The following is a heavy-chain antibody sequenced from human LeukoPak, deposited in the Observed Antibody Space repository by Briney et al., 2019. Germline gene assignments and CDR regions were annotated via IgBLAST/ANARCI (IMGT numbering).Heavy chain of an antibody. V-gene: IGHV4-34*01. Sequence: SETLSLTCAVYGGSFSGYYWSWIRQPPGKGLEWIGEINHSGSTNYNPSLKSRVTISVDTSKNQFSLKLSSVTAADTAVYYCARGWVYSGYLFDYWGQGTLVTVSP. J-gene: IGHJ4*02. CDR3: ARGWVYSGYLFDY. D-gene: IGHD5-12*01. CDR2: INHSGST. CDR1: GGSFSGYY.